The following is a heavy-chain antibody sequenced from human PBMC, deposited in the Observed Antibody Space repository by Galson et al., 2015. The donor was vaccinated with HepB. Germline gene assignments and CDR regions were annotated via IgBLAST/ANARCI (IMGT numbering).Heavy chain of an antibody. Sequence: SLRLSCAASGFTFSTYNMIWVRQAPGQGLEWVSYISSGSSTIYYADSVKGRFTISRDNAKNSLYLQMNSLRAEDTAVYYCARVSGFGGSCYYWGPGTLVTVSS. D-gene: IGHD2-15*01. CDR2: ISSGSSTI. J-gene: IGHJ4*02. V-gene: IGHV3-48*04. CDR3: ARVSGFGGSCYY. CDR1: GFTFSTYN.